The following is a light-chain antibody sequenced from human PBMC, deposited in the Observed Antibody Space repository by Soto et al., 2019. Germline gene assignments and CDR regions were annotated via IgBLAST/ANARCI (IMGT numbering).Light chain of an antibody. J-gene: IGKJ5*01. CDR3: QQYGSSPPIT. V-gene: IGKV3-20*01. CDR1: QSVSSNY. Sequence: ALTQSPGTLSSSPWERATLSCRASQSVSSNYLAWYQQKPGQAPRLLIYDASSRATGIPDRFSGSGSGTDFTLTISRLEPEDSAVYYCQQYGSSPPITFGQGTRLEIK. CDR2: DAS.